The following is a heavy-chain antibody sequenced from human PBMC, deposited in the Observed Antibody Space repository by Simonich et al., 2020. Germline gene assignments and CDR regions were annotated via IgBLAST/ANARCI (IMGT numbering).Heavy chain of an antibody. V-gene: IGHV1-18*01. J-gene: IGHJ4*02. Sequence: QVQLVQSGAEVKKPGASVKVSCKASGYTFTSYGISWVRQAPGQGLEWMGWSNAYNSNTNYAQKLQGRVTMTTDTSTSTAYMELRSLRSDDTAVYYCARASRGTWWYYYFDYWGQGTLVTVSS. CDR3: ARASRGTWWYYYFDY. CDR1: GYTFTSYG. CDR2: SNAYNSNT. D-gene: IGHD2-15*01.